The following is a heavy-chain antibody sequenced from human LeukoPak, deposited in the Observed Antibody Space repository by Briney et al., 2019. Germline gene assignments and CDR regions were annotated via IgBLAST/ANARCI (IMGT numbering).Heavy chain of an antibody. CDR2: IKQDGRET. D-gene: IGHD1-26*01. J-gene: IGHJ4*02. Sequence: GGSLRLSCAASGFTFSSYWMSWVRQAPRKGLEWVANIKQDGRETYYVDSVKGRFTISRDNAKNSLYLQMNSLRAEDTAVYYCARDLIVGAPGEDYWGQGTLVIVSS. CDR3: ARDLIVGAPGEDY. CDR1: GFTFSSYW. V-gene: IGHV3-7*01.